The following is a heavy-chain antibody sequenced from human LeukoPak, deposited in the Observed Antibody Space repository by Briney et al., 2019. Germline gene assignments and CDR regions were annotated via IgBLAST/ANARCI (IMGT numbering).Heavy chain of an antibody. V-gene: IGHV3-73*01. CDR2: IRSKANGYAT. D-gene: IGHD2-2*01. Sequence: PGGSLRLSCAASGFTFSGSAMHWVRQASGKGLEWVGRIRSKANGYATAYAASVKGRFTISRDDSKNTAYLQMNSLKTEDTAVYYCTRITFCSSTSCYGTGYYYGMDVWGQGTTVTVSS. CDR3: TRITFCSSTSCYGTGYYYGMDV. J-gene: IGHJ6*02. CDR1: GFTFSGSA.